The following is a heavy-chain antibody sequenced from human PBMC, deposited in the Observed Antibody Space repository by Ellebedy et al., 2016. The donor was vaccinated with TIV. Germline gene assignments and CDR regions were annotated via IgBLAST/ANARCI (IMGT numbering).Heavy chain of an antibody. D-gene: IGHD4-23*01. V-gene: IGHV3-23*01. CDR1: GFTFSNYA. J-gene: IGHJ4*02. CDR3: GKDSRGGHGQGNLDY. CDR2: ISDSGDKK. Sequence: GESLKISCAASGFTFSNYAMSWVRQAPGKGLEWVSLISDSGDKKYYPDSVKGRFTISRDNSKNTLSLQLNSLRAEDTAVYYCGKDSRGGHGQGNLDYWGQGTLVTVSS.